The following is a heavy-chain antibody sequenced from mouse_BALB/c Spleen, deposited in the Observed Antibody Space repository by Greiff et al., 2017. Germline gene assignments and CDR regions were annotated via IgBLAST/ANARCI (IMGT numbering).Heavy chain of an antibody. V-gene: IGHV1-77*01. Sequence: VQLKESGAELARPGASVKLSCKASGYTFTDYYINWVKQRTGQGLEWIGEIYPGSGNTYYNEKFKGKATLTADKSSSTAYMQLSSLTSEDSAVYFCARIGGAMDYWGQGTSVTVSS. CDR3: ARIGGAMDY. D-gene: IGHD3-1*01. J-gene: IGHJ4*01. CDR2: IYPGSGNT. CDR1: GYTFTDYY.